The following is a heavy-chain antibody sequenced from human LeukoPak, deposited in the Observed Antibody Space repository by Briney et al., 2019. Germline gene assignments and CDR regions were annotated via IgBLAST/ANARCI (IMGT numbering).Heavy chain of an antibody. CDR2: IIPIFGTA. Sequence: ASVKVSCKASGGTFSSYAISWVRQAPGQGLEWMGGIIPIFGTANYAQKFQGRVTITTDESTSTAYMELSSLRSEDTAVCYCARAEQQLVLGEYYFDYWGQGTLVTVSS. V-gene: IGHV1-69*05. D-gene: IGHD6-13*01. J-gene: IGHJ4*02. CDR1: GGTFSSYA. CDR3: ARAEQQLVLGEYYFDY.